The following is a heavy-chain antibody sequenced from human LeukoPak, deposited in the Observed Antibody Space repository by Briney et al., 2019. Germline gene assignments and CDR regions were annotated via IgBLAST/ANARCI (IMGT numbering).Heavy chain of an antibody. Sequence: SETLSLTCTVSGGSISSYYWSWIRQPPGKGLEWIGYIYYSGSTNYKPSLKSRVTISVDTSKNQFSLKLSSVTAADTAVYYCAKASAMIVVVSKHFDYWGQGTLVTVSS. CDR3: AKASAMIVVVSKHFDY. D-gene: IGHD3-22*01. V-gene: IGHV4-59*01. J-gene: IGHJ4*02. CDR1: GGSISSYY. CDR2: IYYSGST.